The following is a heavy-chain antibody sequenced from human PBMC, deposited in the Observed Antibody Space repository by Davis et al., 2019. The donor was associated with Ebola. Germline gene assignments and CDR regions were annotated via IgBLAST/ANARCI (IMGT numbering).Heavy chain of an antibody. D-gene: IGHD2-2*01. CDR3: ARRYAQGYFDY. Sequence: PSETLSLTCAVYGGSFSGYYWSWIRQPPGKGLEWIGEINHSGSTNYNPSLKSRVTISVDTSKNQFSLKLSSVTAADTAVYYCARRYAQGYFDYWGQGTLVTVSS. CDR2: INHSGST. V-gene: IGHV4-34*01. J-gene: IGHJ4*02. CDR1: GGSFSGYY.